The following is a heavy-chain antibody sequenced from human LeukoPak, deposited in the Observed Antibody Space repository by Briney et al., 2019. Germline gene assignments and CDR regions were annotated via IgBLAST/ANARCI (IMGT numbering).Heavy chain of an antibody. CDR2: IYSGGST. D-gene: IGHD3-16*01. CDR3: ARDLHPRLTGYFDY. V-gene: IGHV3-53*01. Sequence: PGGSLRLSCVASGFTVSSYYVSWVRQAPGKGLEWVSVIYSGGSTYYAGSVEGRFTVSRDNSKNTLYLEMRSLRAEDTAVYYCARDLHPRLTGYFDYWGQGTLVTVSS. CDR1: GFTVSSYY. J-gene: IGHJ4*02.